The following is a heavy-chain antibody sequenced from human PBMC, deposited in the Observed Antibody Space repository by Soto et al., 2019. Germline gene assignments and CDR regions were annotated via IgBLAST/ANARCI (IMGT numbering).Heavy chain of an antibody. Sequence: SVKVSCKASGYTFSSYAISWVRQAPGQGLEWMGGIIPIFGTANYAQKFQGRVTITADESTSTAYMELSSLRSEDTAVYYCVIPPRGYRTAFDIWGQGTMVTVSS. D-gene: IGHD6-25*01. CDR1: GYTFSSYA. V-gene: IGHV1-69*13. CDR2: IIPIFGTA. CDR3: VIPPRGYRTAFDI. J-gene: IGHJ3*02.